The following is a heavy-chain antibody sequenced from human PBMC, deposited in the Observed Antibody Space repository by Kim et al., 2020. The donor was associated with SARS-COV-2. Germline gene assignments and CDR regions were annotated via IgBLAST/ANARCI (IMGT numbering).Heavy chain of an antibody. CDR3: ARFRKSYSGYDHDY. Sequence: ASVKVSCKASGYTFTGYYMHWVRQAPGQGLEWMGRINPNSGGTNYAQKFQGRVTMTRDTSISTAYMELSRLRSDDTAVYYCARFRKSYSGYDHDYWGQGTLVTVSS. V-gene: IGHV1-2*06. CDR2: INPNSGGT. J-gene: IGHJ4*02. CDR1: GYTFTGYY. D-gene: IGHD5-12*01.